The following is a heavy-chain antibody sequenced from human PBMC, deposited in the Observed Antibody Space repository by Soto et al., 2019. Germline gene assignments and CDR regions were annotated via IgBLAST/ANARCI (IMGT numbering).Heavy chain of an antibody. D-gene: IGHD5-18*01. Sequence: EVQLVESGGGLVKPGGSLRLSCAASGFIFSIYNMNWVRQAPGKGLECGSSISSSSTYTYYADSVKGRLTISREKAENSLYLQMNWLRAEETAGYYCARRYTYGYGLDYWGQGTLVSVSS. J-gene: IGHJ4*02. CDR3: ARRYTYGYGLDY. CDR1: GFIFSIYN. V-gene: IGHV3-21*03. CDR2: ISSSSTYT.